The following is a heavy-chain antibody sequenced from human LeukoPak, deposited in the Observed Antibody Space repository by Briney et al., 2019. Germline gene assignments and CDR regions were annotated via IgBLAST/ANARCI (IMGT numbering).Heavy chain of an antibody. J-gene: IGHJ4*02. V-gene: IGHV1-18*01. D-gene: IGHD3-3*01. CDR1: GYTFTSYG. CDR2: ISAYNGNT. Sequence: ASVKVSCKASGYTFTSYGISWVRQAPGQGLEWMGWISAYNGNTNYAQKLQGRVTMTTDTSTSTAYMELRSLRSDDTAVYYCAGVPRDGNDFWSGYPYYFDYWGQGTLVTVSS. CDR3: AGVPRDGNDFWSGYPYYFDY.